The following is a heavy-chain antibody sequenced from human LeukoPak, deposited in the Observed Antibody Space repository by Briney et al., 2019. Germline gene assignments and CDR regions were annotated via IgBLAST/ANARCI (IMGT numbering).Heavy chain of an antibody. J-gene: IGHJ4*02. V-gene: IGHV3-48*03. Sequence: GGSLRLSCAASGFTFSSYEMNWVRQAPGQGLDWVAYISSSGSTVYYADSVKGRFTISRDNAKSSLFLQMNSLRAEDTADYYCAREKFYDNSGFDYWGQGTLVTVSS. CDR3: AREKFYDNSGFDY. D-gene: IGHD3-22*01. CDR2: ISSSGSTV. CDR1: GFTFSSYE.